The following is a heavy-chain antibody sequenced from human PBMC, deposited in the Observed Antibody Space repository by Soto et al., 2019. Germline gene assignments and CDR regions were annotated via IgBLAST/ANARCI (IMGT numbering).Heavy chain of an antibody. CDR2: ISGSGGST. CDR3: AKDRGDVVVVAAADY. V-gene: IGHV3-23*01. Sequence: PGGSLRLSCAASGFTFSSYAMSWVRQAPGKGLEWVSAISGSGGSTYYADSVKGRFTISRDNSKNTLYLQMNSLRAEDTAVYYCAKDRGDVVVVAAADYWGQGTLVTVSS. D-gene: IGHD2-15*01. J-gene: IGHJ4*02. CDR1: GFTFSSYA.